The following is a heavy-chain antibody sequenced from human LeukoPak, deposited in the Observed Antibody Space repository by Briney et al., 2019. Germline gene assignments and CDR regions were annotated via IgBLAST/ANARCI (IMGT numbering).Heavy chain of an antibody. CDR2: IYYGGST. Sequence: SETLSLTCTVSGDSISSYYWSWIRQPPGKGLEWIGYIYYGGSTNYNPSLKSRVTISVDTSKNQLSLKVTSVTASDTAVYYCARTRLERRSRPFEDYYYGMDVWGQGTTVTVSS. CDR1: GDSISSYY. D-gene: IGHD1-1*01. V-gene: IGHV4-59*08. J-gene: IGHJ6*02. CDR3: ARTRLERRSRPFEDYYYGMDV.